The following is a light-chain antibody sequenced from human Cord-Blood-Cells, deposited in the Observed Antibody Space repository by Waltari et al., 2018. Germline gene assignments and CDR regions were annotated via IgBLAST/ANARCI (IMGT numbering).Light chain of an antibody. CDR2: DVS. Sequence: QSALTQPASVSGSPGQSITLSCPGTSRDVGGYNYVPWYQQHPGKAPKLMIYDVSNRPSGVSNRFSGSKSGNTASLTISGLQAEDEADYYCSSYTSSSTLVFGTGTKVTVL. CDR3: SSYTSSSTLV. CDR1: SRDVGGYNY. J-gene: IGLJ1*01. V-gene: IGLV2-14*03.